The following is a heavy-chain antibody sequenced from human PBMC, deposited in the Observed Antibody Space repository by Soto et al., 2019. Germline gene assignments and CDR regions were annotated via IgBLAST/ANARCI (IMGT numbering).Heavy chain of an antibody. Sequence: QVQLQESGPGLVKPSGTLSLTCAVSSGSISSSNWWSWVRQPPGKGLEWIGEIYHSGSTNYNPSLKSRVTISVDKSKNQFSLKLSSVTAADTAVYYCARGLIGSLGYYYGSGSGWFDPWGQGTLVTVSS. D-gene: IGHD3-10*01. J-gene: IGHJ5*02. CDR3: ARGLIGSLGYYYGSGSGWFDP. V-gene: IGHV4-4*02. CDR2: IYHSGST. CDR1: SGSISSSNW.